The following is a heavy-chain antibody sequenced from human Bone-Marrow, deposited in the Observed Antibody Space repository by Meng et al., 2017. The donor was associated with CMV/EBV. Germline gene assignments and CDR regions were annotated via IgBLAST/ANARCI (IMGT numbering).Heavy chain of an antibody. Sequence: GESLKISCAASGFRLRSYWMNWVRQAPGKGLEWVSYISSSGSTIYYADSVKGRFTISRDNAKNSLYLQMNSLRAEDTAIYYCARDDGFSSSWSDTPHYYYYYGMDVWGQGTTVTVSS. CDR3: ARDDGFSSSWSDTPHYYYYYGMDV. CDR1: GFRLRSYW. D-gene: IGHD6-13*01. V-gene: IGHV3-48*04. CDR2: ISSSGSTI. J-gene: IGHJ6*02.